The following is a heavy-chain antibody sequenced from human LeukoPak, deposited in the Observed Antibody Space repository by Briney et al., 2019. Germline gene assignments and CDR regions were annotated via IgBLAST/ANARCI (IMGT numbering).Heavy chain of an antibody. CDR3: ARQTVIIPTGMEGPWFDP. J-gene: IGHJ5*02. CDR1: GYSISSGYY. Sequence: SETLSLTCTVSGYSISSGYYWGWIRQPPGKGLEWIANIYYAGSSNYNPSLKSRVSVSIDASKNHLSLQLTSVTAADTAIYYCARQTVIIPTGMEGPWFDPWGQGTLVAVSS. V-gene: IGHV4-38-2*02. D-gene: IGHD2/OR15-2a*01. CDR2: IYYAGSS.